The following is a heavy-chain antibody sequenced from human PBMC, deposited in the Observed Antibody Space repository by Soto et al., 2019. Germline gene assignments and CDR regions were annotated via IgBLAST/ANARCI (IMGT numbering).Heavy chain of an antibody. Sequence: GGSLRLSCAASGFTFSSYWMSWVRQAPGKGLEWVANIKQDGSEKYYVDSVKGRFTISRDNAKNSLYLQMNSLRAEDTAVYYCARVLSFLVPAAMRPFHYYYYMDVWGKGTTVTVSS. CDR1: GFTFSSYW. CDR3: ARVLSFLVPAAMRPFHYYYYMDV. CDR2: IKQDGSEK. V-gene: IGHV3-7*01. D-gene: IGHD2-2*01. J-gene: IGHJ6*03.